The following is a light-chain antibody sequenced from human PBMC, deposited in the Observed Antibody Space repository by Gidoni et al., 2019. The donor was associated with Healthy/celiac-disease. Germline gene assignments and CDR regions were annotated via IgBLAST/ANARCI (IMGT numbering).Light chain of an antibody. CDR2: EVS. Sequence: QYALTQPASGAGCPVQSITISCTGTSSDVGSYNLVTLYEPHPAKAPKLMIYEVSKRPSGVSNRCSGSKSGNTTSLTISGLQAEDEADYYCCSYAGSSTFVVVGGGTKPTVL. J-gene: IGLJ2*01. V-gene: IGLV2-23*02. CDR3: CSYAGSSTFVV. CDR1: SSDVGSYNL.